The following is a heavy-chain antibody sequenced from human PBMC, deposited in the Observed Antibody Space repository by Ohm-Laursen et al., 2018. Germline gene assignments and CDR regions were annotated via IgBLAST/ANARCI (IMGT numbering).Heavy chain of an antibody. Sequence: GTLSLTCTVSGGSTSSSSYYWSWIRQPPGKGLEWIGSVYYSGISTYNPSLKSRVTMSVDTSKNQFSLKVSSVTATDTAVYYCATLYNSGSPEDYWGQGALVTVSS. J-gene: IGHJ4*02. CDR3: ATLYNSGSPEDY. CDR1: GGSTSSSSYY. CDR2: VYYSGIS. D-gene: IGHD3-10*01. V-gene: IGHV4-61*05.